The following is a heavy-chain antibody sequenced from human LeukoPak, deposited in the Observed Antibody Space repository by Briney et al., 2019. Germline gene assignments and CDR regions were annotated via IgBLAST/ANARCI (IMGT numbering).Heavy chain of an antibody. J-gene: IGHJ6*03. V-gene: IGHV3-48*04. Sequence: GGSLRLSCAASGFTFSTYTMNGVRQAPGKGLEWVSYVSSSGGTIYYADSVKGRFTISRDNAKNSLYLQMNSLRAEDTAVYYCARVGTTNYYFYYMDVWGKGTTVTVSS. CDR1: GFTFSTYT. D-gene: IGHD2-2*01. CDR3: ARVGTTNYYFYYMDV. CDR2: VSSSGGTI.